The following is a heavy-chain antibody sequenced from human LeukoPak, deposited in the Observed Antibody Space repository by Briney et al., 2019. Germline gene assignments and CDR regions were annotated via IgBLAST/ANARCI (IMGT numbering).Heavy chain of an antibody. CDR3: ARESSSWSLFDY. V-gene: IGHV3-9*01. CDR1: GFTFDDYA. D-gene: IGHD6-13*01. Sequence: GRSLRLSCAASGFTFDDYAMHWVRQAPGKGLEWVSGISWNSGSIGYADSVKGRFTISRDNAKNTLYLQMNSLRAEDTAVYYCARESSSWSLFDYWGQGTLVTVSS. J-gene: IGHJ4*02. CDR2: ISWNSGSI.